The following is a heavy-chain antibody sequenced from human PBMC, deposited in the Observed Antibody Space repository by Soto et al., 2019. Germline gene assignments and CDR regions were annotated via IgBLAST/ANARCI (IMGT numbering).Heavy chain of an antibody. J-gene: IGHJ6*02. V-gene: IGHV3-30-3*01. CDR2: ISYDGSNK. CDR3: ARAPRYSGSYRSTGGNYYYYYGMDV. CDR1: GFTFSSYA. D-gene: IGHD1-26*01. Sequence: QVQLVESGGGVVQPGRSLRLSCAASGFTFSSYAMHWVRQAPGKGLEWVAVISYDGSNKYYADSVKGRFTISRDNSKNTLYLQMNSLRAEDTAVYYCARAPRYSGSYRSTGGNYYYYYGMDVWGQGTTVTVSS.